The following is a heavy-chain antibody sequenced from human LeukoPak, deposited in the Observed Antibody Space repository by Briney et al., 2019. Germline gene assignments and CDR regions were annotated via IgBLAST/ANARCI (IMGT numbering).Heavy chain of an antibody. D-gene: IGHD5-24*01. CDR2: ISGSGGST. CDR3: AKDREEMATIGPFDY. V-gene: IGHV3-23*01. Sequence: GGSLRLSCAASGFTFSSYAMSWVRQAPGKGLEWVSAISGSGGSTYYADSVKGQFTISRDNSKNTLYLQMNSLRAEDTAVYYCAKDREEMATIGPFDYWGQGTLVTVSS. CDR1: GFTFSSYA. J-gene: IGHJ4*02.